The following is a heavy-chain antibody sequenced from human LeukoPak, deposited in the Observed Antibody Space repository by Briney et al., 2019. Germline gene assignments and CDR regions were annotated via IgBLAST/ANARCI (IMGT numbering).Heavy chain of an antibody. V-gene: IGHV3-64*01. Sequence: PGGSLRLSCAASGFTFSSYAMHWVRQARGKGLEYVSAISSNGGSTYYANSVKGRFTISRDNSKNTLYLQMRSLRAEDMAVYYCARVSRNCSGGSCYSRLLDYWGQGTLVTVSS. D-gene: IGHD2-15*01. CDR3: ARVSRNCSGGSCYSRLLDY. CDR1: GFTFSSYA. CDR2: ISSNGGST. J-gene: IGHJ4*02.